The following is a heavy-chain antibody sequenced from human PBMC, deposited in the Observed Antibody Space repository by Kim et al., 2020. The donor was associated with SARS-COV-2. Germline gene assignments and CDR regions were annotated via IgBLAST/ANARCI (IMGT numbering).Heavy chain of an antibody. J-gene: IGHJ4*02. V-gene: IGHV4-39*01. CDR1: VGSVSSKDYY. Sequence: SETLSLTCTVSVGSVSSKDYYWGWVRQTPGKDLEWIAHIYFSGNTYYNPSLEGRVTISVDTSTNQFFLKVTSVTVADTALYFCVGAPAGHPTPWLSPFDYWGQGTPVTVSS. CDR2: IYFSGNT. CDR3: VGAPAGHPTPWLSPFDY. D-gene: IGHD2-2*01.